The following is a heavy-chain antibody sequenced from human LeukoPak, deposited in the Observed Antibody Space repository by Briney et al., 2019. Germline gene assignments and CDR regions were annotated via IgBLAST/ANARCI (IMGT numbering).Heavy chain of an antibody. Sequence: SETLSLTCTVSGGSITSYYWSWIRQPPGKGLEWIGYIYYTGSTNYNPSLKSRVTISVDTSKNQFSLKVSSVTAADTAVYYCARATVATPRFDYWGQGTLVTVSS. CDR3: ARATVATPRFDY. CDR2: IYYTGST. J-gene: IGHJ4*02. CDR1: GGSITSYY. V-gene: IGHV4-59*01. D-gene: IGHD4-23*01.